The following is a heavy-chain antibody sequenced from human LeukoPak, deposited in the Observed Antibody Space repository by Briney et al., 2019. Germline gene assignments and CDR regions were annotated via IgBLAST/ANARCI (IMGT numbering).Heavy chain of an antibody. V-gene: IGHV1-2*02. J-gene: IGHJ5*02. CDR2: INPNSGGT. CDR1: GYTFTDYY. CDR3: ARTREYSSSWYFPPFDP. Sequence: ASVKVSCKASGYTFTDYYLHWVRQAPGQGLEWMGWINPNSGGTNYAQSFQGRVTMTRDPSISTAYMELSGLTSNDTAVYYCARTREYSSSWYFPPFDPWGQGTLVTVSS. D-gene: IGHD6-13*01.